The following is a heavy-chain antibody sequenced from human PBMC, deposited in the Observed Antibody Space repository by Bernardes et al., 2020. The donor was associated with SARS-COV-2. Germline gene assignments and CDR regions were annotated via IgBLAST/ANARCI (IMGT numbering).Heavy chain of an antibody. J-gene: IGHJ4*02. CDR3: ARSTSYFGSDHSLDF. D-gene: IGHD3-9*01. CDR2: ILYNGNT. Sequence: SETLSLTCTVSGGSTSSGDYFWSWIRQPPGKGLEWLGYILYNGNTDYSPSLQSRLTISVDTSKNQFSLKLRSVTAADTAVYYCARSTSYFGSDHSLDFWGQGSLVTVSS. CDR1: GGSTSSGDYF. V-gene: IGHV4-30-4*01.